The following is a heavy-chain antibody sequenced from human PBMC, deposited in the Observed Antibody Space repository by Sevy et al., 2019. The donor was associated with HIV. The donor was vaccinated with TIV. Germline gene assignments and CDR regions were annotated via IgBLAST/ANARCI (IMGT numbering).Heavy chain of an antibody. CDR3: AKVLHIVVLPAAIDHYYGMDV. CDR1: GFTFSTYG. CDR2: MRFDGTIK. J-gene: IGHJ6*02. Sequence: GGSLRLSCAASGFTFSTYGMHWVRQAPGRGLEWVAFMRFDGTIKYHTDSVKGRFTISRDNSKNTLYLQMNSLKTEDTAVYFCAKVLHIVVLPAAIDHYYGMDVRGQGTTVTVSS. V-gene: IGHV3-30*02. D-gene: IGHD2-2*01.